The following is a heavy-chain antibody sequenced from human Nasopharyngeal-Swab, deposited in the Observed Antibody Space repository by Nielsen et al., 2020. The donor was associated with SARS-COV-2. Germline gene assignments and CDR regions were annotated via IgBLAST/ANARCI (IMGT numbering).Heavy chain of an antibody. CDR3: ARDRRAQSGRGFGEPWNYYGMDV. Sequence: SETLSLTCTVSGGSISSGGYYWSWLRQHPGKGLEWIGYIYYSGSTYYNPSLKSRVTISVDTSKNQFSLKLSSVTAADTAVYYCARDRRAQSGRGFGEPWNYYGMDVWGQGTTVTVSS. CDR1: GGSISSGGYY. V-gene: IGHV4-31*03. D-gene: IGHD3-10*01. CDR2: IYYSGST. J-gene: IGHJ6*02.